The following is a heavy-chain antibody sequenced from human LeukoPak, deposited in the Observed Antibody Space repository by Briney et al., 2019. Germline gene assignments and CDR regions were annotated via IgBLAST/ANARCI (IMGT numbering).Heavy chain of an antibody. Sequence: PGGSLRLSCAASGFTFSSYSMNWVRQAPGKGLEWVSYISSSSSTTYYADSVKGRFTISRDNAKNSLYLQMNSLRDEDTAVYYCARGGPWYCSSTSCYPDYWGQGTLVTVSS. V-gene: IGHV3-48*02. CDR3: ARGGPWYCSSTSCYPDY. J-gene: IGHJ4*02. CDR1: GFTFSSYS. D-gene: IGHD2-2*01. CDR2: ISSSSSTT.